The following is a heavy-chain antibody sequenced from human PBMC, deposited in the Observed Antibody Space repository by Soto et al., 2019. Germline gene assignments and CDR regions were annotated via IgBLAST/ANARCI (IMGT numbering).Heavy chain of an antibody. D-gene: IGHD2-2*01. V-gene: IGHV1-3*01. CDR1: GYTFTSYA. CDR3: ASSHSGCSSTSCYAFDI. J-gene: IGHJ3*02. CDR2: INAGNGNT. Sequence: ASVKVSCKASGYTFTSYAMHWVRQAPGQRLEWIGWINAGNGNTKYSQKFQGRVTITRDTSASTAYMELSSLRSEDTAVYYCASSHSGCSSTSCYAFDIWGQGTMVTVSS.